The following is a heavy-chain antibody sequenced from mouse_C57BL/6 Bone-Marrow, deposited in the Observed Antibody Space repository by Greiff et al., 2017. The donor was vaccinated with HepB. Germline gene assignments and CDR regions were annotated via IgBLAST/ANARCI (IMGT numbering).Heavy chain of an antibody. CDR1: GYAFSSSW. V-gene: IGHV1-82*01. J-gene: IGHJ1*03. CDR2: IYPGDGDT. CDR3: AIITTPHWYFDV. D-gene: IGHD1-1*01. Sequence: VQLQQSGPELVKPGASVKISCKASGYAFSSSWMNWVKQRPGKGLEWIGRIYPGDGDTNYNGKFKGKATLTADKSSSTAYMQLSSLTSEDSAVYFCAIITTPHWYFDVWGTGTTVTVSS.